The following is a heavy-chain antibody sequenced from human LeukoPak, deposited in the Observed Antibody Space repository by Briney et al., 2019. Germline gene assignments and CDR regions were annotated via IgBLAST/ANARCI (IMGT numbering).Heavy chain of an antibody. V-gene: IGHV3-33*01. CDR3: ARALVVAGYNWFDP. Sequence: GGSLRLSCAASGFTFSSYGMHWVRQAPGKGLEWVAVIWYDGSNKYYADSVKGRFTISRDNSKNTLHLQMNSLRAEDTAVYYCARALVVAGYNWFDPWGQGTLVTVSS. CDR2: IWYDGSNK. CDR1: GFTFSSYG. D-gene: IGHD2-15*01. J-gene: IGHJ5*02.